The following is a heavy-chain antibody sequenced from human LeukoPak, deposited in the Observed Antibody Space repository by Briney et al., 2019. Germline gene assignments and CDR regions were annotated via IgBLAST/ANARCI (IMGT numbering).Heavy chain of an antibody. Sequence: SETLSLTCAVFGESFNDYYWSWIRQPPGKGLEWIGEVNHSGSTNYSPSLKSRVTISRDTSKNQFSLKLSSVTAADTAVYYCARQAGDSISWPDSWFDPWGQGTLVTVSS. CDR2: VNHSGST. D-gene: IGHD3-22*01. V-gene: IGHV4-34*01. CDR3: ARQAGDSISWPDSWFDP. J-gene: IGHJ5*02. CDR1: GESFNDYY.